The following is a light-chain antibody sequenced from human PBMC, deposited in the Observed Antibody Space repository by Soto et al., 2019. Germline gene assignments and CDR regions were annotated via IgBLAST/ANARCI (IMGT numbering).Light chain of an antibody. CDR2: GAS. CDR3: QQYNNWPPIT. J-gene: IGKJ5*01. CDR1: ESVRSY. V-gene: IGKV3-15*01. Sequence: EVVMTQSPATLSVSPGERATLSCRASESVRSYLAWYQQKPGQAPRLLIYGASTRATGIPARFSGSGSGTEFTLPISSLQSEDFAIYYCQQYNNWPPITFGQGARLEIK.